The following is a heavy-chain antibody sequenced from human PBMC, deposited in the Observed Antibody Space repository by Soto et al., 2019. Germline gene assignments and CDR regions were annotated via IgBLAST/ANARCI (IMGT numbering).Heavy chain of an antibody. J-gene: IGHJ4*02. CDR1: GYIFSSYN. D-gene: IGHD1-26*01. Sequence: ASVKVSCKAFGYIFSSYNVHWIRQAPGQGLEWMGIIDPSGGTTTAAQKFQGRVTMTRDTSTNTVYMEMISLTSADTAVYYCARGLLVGATEGYFDYWGQGTLVTVPQ. CDR2: IDPSGGTT. V-gene: IGHV1-46*01. CDR3: ARGLLVGATEGYFDY.